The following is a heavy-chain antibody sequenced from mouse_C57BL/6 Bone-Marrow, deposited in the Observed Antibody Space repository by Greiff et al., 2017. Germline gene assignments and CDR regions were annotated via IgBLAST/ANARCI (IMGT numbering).Heavy chain of an antibody. CDR3: EGAYYSKGAY. CDR1: GYTFTDYY. J-gene: IGHJ3*01. CDR2: IYPGSGNT. V-gene: IGHV1-76*01. Sequence: VQLQQSGAELVRPGASVKLSCKASGYTFTDYYINWVKQRPGQGLEWIARIYPGSGNTYYNEKFKGKATLTAEKSSSTAYMQLSSLTSEDSAVYFCEGAYYSKGAYWGQGTLVTVSA. D-gene: IGHD2-5*01.